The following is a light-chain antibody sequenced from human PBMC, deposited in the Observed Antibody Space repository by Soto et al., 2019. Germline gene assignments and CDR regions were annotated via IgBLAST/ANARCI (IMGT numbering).Light chain of an antibody. Sequence: QSALTQPASVSGSPGQSITISCTGTSSDVGAYNYVSWYQQHPGKPPQLIIYEVSDRPSGVSNRFSGSKSGNTASLTISGLQAEDEAGYYCSSFAGSRVLVLGGGTKLTVL. V-gene: IGLV2-14*01. J-gene: IGLJ2*01. CDR1: SSDVGAYNY. CDR2: EVS. CDR3: SSFAGSRVLV.